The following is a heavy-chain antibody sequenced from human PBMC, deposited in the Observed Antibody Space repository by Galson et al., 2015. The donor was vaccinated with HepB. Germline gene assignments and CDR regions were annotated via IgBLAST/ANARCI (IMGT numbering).Heavy chain of an antibody. V-gene: IGHV3-48*03. J-gene: IGHJ4*02. Sequence: LRLSCAASGFIFSNYDMNWVRQAPGKGLEWISYISTSGRITHYGDSVKGRFTISRDNAKNSLYLHMNSLRAEDTAVYYCARTDYDILTAYSRFDYWGQGTLVTVSS. CDR2: ISTSGRIT. CDR1: GFIFSNYD. CDR3: ARTDYDILTAYSRFDY. D-gene: IGHD3-9*01.